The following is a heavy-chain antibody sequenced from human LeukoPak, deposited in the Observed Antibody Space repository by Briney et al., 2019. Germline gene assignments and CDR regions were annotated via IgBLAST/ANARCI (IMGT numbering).Heavy chain of an antibody. CDR3: ARLRDGYNLGDF. Sequence: GGSLRLSCIASGFTFSIYIMHWVRHAPGKGLEYVSVIRGDGGRTYYANSVKGRFTISRDNSKSALYLQMGSLRAEDMAVYFCARLRDGYNLGDFWGRGTLVSVSS. CDR2: IRGDGGRT. V-gene: IGHV3-64*01. J-gene: IGHJ4*02. CDR1: GFTFSIYI. D-gene: IGHD5-24*01.